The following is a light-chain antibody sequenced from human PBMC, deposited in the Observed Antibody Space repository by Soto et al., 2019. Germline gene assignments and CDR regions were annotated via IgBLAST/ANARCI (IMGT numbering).Light chain of an antibody. V-gene: IGKV1-5*01. J-gene: IGKJ1*01. CDR2: AAS. CDR1: QSISTW. CDR3: QQYNSYSRT. Sequence: DVTMTQSPSTLSASVGDTVTITCRTSQSISTWLAWYQQKPGKAPKLLIFAASTLQRGVPSRFSGSGSGTEFTLTIASLQPDDFATYYCQQYNSYSRTYGQGTKVEIK.